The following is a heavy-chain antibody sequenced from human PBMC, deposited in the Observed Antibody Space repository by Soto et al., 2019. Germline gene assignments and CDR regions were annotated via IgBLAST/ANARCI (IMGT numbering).Heavy chain of an antibody. D-gene: IGHD5-12*01. J-gene: IGHJ6*03. V-gene: IGHV3-23*01. CDR2: ISGSGGST. CDR3: AKVGGYSGYVADYYYYYMDV. CDR1: GFTFSSYA. Sequence: GGSLRLSCAASGFTFSSYAMSWVRQAPGKGLEWVSAISGSGGSTYYADSVKGRFTISRDNSKNTLYLQMNSLRAEDTAVYYCAKVGGYSGYVADYYYYYMDVWGKGTTVTVSS.